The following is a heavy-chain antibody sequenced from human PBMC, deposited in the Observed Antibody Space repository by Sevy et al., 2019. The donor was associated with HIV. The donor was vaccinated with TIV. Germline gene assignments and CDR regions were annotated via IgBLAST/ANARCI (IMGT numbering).Heavy chain of an antibody. CDR3: ARIAAAGDYYYGLDV. D-gene: IGHD6-13*01. Sequence: SETLSLTCTVSGGSISSYYWSWIRQPAGKGLEWIGRIYTIGSTNYNPSLKSRVTMSVDTSKNQFSLKLSSVTAADTAVYYCARIAAAGDYYYGLDVWGQGTTVTVSS. J-gene: IGHJ6*02. CDR2: IYTIGST. V-gene: IGHV4-4*07. CDR1: GGSISSYY.